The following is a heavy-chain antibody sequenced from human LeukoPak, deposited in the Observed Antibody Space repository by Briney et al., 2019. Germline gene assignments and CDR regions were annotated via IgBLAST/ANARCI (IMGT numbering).Heavy chain of an antibody. Sequence: GGSLRLSCTASGFTFGDYAMNWVRQAPGKGLEWVGFIRSKAYGETTEYAASVKGRFTISRNDYKSIAFLQMDSLKTEDTAVYCCTRAPYLYDSGAYYYYYVDLWGRGTLVTVSP. J-gene: IGHJ2*01. CDR3: TRAPYLYDSGAYYYYYVDL. D-gene: IGHD3-22*01. CDR2: IRSKAYGETT. CDR1: GFTFGDYA. V-gene: IGHV3-49*04.